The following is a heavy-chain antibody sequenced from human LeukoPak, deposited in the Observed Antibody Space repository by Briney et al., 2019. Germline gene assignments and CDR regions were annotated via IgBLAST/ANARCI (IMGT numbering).Heavy chain of an antibody. CDR2: IYYSGST. D-gene: IGHD6-19*01. J-gene: IGHJ4*02. V-gene: IGHV4-59*01. Sequence: SETLSLTCTVSGGSISSYYWSWIRQPPGKGLEWIGYIYYSGSTNYHPPLKTRVTIPVDTSKNQFSLKLSSVTAADTAVYYCARVSSGWLYYFDYWGQGTLVTVSS. CDR3: ARVSSGWLYYFDY. CDR1: GGSISSYY.